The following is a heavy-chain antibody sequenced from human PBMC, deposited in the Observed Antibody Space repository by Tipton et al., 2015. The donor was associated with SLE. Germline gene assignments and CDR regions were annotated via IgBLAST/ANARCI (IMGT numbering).Heavy chain of an antibody. Sequence: TLSLTCTVSGGSISSSSYYWGWIRQPPGKGREWIGSIFYSGSTYYNPSLKSRVTISVDTSKNQFSLKLSSVTAADTAVYYCARAGGYSSSDAFDIWGQGTMVTVSS. CDR2: IFYSGST. CDR1: GGSISSSSYY. V-gene: IGHV4-39*07. CDR3: ARAGGYSSSDAFDI. J-gene: IGHJ3*02. D-gene: IGHD6-13*01.